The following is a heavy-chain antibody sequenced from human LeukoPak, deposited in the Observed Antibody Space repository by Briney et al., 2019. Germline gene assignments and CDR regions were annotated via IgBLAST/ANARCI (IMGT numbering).Heavy chain of an antibody. J-gene: IGHJ6*03. Sequence: PGGSLRLSCAASGFTFSSYEMNWVRQAPGKGLEWVSYISSSGSTIYYADSVKGRFTISRDNSKNTLYLRMNSLRAEDTAVYYCAKLGKTENHYGSGRFSYYYYMDVWGKGTTVTVSS. D-gene: IGHD3-10*01. CDR1: GFTFSSYE. V-gene: IGHV3-48*03. CDR2: ISSSGSTI. CDR3: AKLGKTENHYGSGRFSYYYYMDV.